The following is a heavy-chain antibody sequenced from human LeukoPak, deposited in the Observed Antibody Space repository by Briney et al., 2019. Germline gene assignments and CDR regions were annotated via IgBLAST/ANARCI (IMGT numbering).Heavy chain of an antibody. CDR2: IRYDGRNK. V-gene: IGHV3-30*02. D-gene: IGHD3-10*01. J-gene: IGHJ4*02. Sequence: PGGSLRLSCAASGFIFSSYGMHWVRQAPGKGLEWVAFIRYDGRNKYYADSVKGRFTISRDNSKNTLYLQMNSLKTEDTAVYYCSGSFGELTFFDYWGQGTLVTVSS. CDR3: SGSFGELTFFDY. CDR1: GFIFSSYG.